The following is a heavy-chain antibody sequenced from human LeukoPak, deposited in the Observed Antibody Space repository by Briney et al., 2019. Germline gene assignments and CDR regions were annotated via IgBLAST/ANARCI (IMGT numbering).Heavy chain of an antibody. CDR2: INTNTGNP. D-gene: IGHD2-2*01. V-gene: IGHV7-4-1*02. J-gene: IGHJ4*02. Sequence: ASVKVSCKASGYTFTSYAMNWVRQAPGQGLEWMGWINTNTGNPTYAQGFTGRFVFSLDTSVSTAYLQISSLKAEDTAVYYCARLVHRSSTSCYLFDYWGQGTLVTVSS. CDR1: GYTFTSYA. CDR3: ARLVHRSSTSCYLFDY.